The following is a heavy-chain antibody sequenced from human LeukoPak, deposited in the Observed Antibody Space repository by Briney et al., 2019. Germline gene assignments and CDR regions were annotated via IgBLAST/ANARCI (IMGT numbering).Heavy chain of an antibody. CDR3: ARASSGYYWDFDY. CDR1: GGSISSGDYY. J-gene: IGHJ4*02. V-gene: IGHV4-30-4*01. Sequence: SQTLSLTCTVSGGSISSGDYYWSWIRQPPGKGLEWIGYIYNNGRTYYNPSLKSRVTISVDTSKNLFSLKVTSVTAADTAVYYCARASSGYYWDFDYWGQGALVTVSS. D-gene: IGHD3-22*01. CDR2: IYNNGRT.